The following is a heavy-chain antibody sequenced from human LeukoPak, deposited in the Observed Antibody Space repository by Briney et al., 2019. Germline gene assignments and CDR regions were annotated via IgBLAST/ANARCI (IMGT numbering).Heavy chain of an antibody. CDR3: AKQVGSTGNFKY. Sequence: PGGSLRLSCAASGFTFSSYWMHWVRQAPGKGLVWVSRINSDGSSTSYADSVKGRFTISRDNAKNTLYLQMNSLRAEDTAVYYCAKQVGSTGNFKYWGQGTLVTVSS. V-gene: IGHV3-74*01. CDR1: GFTFSSYW. CDR2: INSDGSST. D-gene: IGHD1-26*01. J-gene: IGHJ4*02.